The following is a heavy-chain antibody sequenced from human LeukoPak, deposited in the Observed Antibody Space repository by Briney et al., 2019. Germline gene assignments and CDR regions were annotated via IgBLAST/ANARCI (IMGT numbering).Heavy chain of an antibody. Sequence: GGSLRLSCAASGFTFSSYEMNWVRQAPGKGLEWVAVISYDGSNRYYADSVKGRFTISRDTSKNTLYLQMNSLRAEDTAVYYCARGIMTPYYMDVWGKGTTVTVSS. J-gene: IGHJ6*03. CDR2: ISYDGSNR. D-gene: IGHD3-16*01. V-gene: IGHV3-30*03. CDR1: GFTFSSYE. CDR3: ARGIMTPYYMDV.